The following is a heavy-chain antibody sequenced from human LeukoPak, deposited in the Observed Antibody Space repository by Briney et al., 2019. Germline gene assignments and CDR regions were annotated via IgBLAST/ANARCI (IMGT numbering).Heavy chain of an antibody. D-gene: IGHD5-24*01. CDR3: ARDVWGDRDGFFDN. CDR1: GFPFSNLW. CDR2: INTDGRSA. Sequence: GGSLKLSRAAPGFPFSNLWMPWVRQAPRKGLGCVSRINTDGRSASYGDSVQGRFVVTRDNAKNTLYLQMNSLRVEDTAVYFCARDVWGDRDGFFDNWGQGTLVTVSS. J-gene: IGHJ4*02. V-gene: IGHV3-74*01.